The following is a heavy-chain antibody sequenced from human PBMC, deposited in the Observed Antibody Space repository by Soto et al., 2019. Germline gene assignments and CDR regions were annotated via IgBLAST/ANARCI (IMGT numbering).Heavy chain of an antibody. Sequence: QVQLQESGPGLVKPSETLSLTCTVSGGSISSYYWSWIRQPPGKGLEWIGYIYYSGSTNYNPSLXSXVXXPVDTSKNQFSLKLSSVTAADTAVYYCASDTIFRYWGQGTLVTVSS. J-gene: IGHJ4*02. CDR3: ASDTIFRY. V-gene: IGHV4-59*01. CDR2: IYYSGST. D-gene: IGHD3-3*01. CDR1: GGSISSYY.